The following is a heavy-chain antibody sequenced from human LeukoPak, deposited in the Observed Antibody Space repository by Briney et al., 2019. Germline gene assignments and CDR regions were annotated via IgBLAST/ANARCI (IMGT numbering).Heavy chain of an antibody. J-gene: IGHJ3*02. CDR2: IIPIFGTA. Sequence: ASVKVSCKASGGTFSSYAISWVRQAPGQGLEWMGGIIPIFGTANYAQKFQGRVTITTDETTSTAYMELSSLRSEDTAVYYCARSPLSSSAFDIWGQGTMVTVSS. CDR1: GGTFSSYA. V-gene: IGHV1-69*05. D-gene: IGHD2/OR15-2a*01. CDR3: ARSPLSSSAFDI.